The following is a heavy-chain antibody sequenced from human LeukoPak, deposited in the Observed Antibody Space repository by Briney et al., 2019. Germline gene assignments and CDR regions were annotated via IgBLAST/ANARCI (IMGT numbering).Heavy chain of an antibody. Sequence: PGGSLRLSCAASGFTFSSYGMHWVRQAPGKGLEWVAFIRYDGSKKYYTDSVKGRFTISRDNSKNTLYLQMNSLRAEDTAVYYCAKDHPPSIVGATRGAGGLFDYWGQGTLVTVSS. V-gene: IGHV3-30*02. J-gene: IGHJ4*02. CDR1: GFTFSSYG. D-gene: IGHD1-26*01. CDR3: AKDHPPSIVGATRGAGGLFDY. CDR2: IRYDGSKK.